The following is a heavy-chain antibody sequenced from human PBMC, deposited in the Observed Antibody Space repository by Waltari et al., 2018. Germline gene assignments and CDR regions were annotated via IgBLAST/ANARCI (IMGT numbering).Heavy chain of an antibody. CDR1: GCTFGVYA. V-gene: IGHV3-49*04. D-gene: IGHD3-10*01. J-gene: IGHJ3*02. CDR3: TRGGEMANYLAFDI. CDR2: IRSKAYGRTT. Sequence: EVQLVESGGGLVQSGRSLRLSCTASGCTFGVYAMSWVRQAPGKGLEWVGFIRSKAYGRTTEYAASVKGRFTISRDDSKSIAYLQMNSLKTEDTAVYYCTRGGEMANYLAFDIWGQGTMVTVSS.